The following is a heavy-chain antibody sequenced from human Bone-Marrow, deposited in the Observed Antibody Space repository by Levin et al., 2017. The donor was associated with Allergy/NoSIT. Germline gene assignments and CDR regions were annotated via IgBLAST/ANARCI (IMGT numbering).Heavy chain of an antibody. CDR2: ITSSGDGT. CDR1: GFTFRHYT. Sequence: PGGSLRLSCAASGFTFRHYTMNWVRQAPGKGLEWVSCITSSGDGTYYADSVKGRFTTSRDNAKNSLYLQLNRLRDEDTAMYYCARDPARGYYDSSGYSGDHWGQGTLVTVSS. J-gene: IGHJ4*02. D-gene: IGHD3-22*01. V-gene: IGHV3-48*02. CDR3: ARDPARGYYDSSGYSGDH.